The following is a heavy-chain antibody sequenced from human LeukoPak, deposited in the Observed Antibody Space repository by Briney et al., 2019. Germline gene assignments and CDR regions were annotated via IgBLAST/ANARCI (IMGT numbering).Heavy chain of an antibody. Sequence: PGGPLRLSCAASGFTFSSYNFHWLRQAPGKGLEWLTVISYDGSYTSYGASVKGRFTVSRDNSQNTLYLQMNGLRAEDTALYYCARDHSAMPSYWGQGTLVTVSS. CDR1: GFTFSSYN. J-gene: IGHJ4*02. CDR2: ISYDGSYT. D-gene: IGHD2-2*01. V-gene: IGHV3-30*03. CDR3: ARDHSAMPSY.